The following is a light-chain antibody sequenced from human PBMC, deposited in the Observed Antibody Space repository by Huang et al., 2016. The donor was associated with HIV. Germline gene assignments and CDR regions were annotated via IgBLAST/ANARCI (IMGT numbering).Light chain of an antibody. V-gene: IGKV1-39*01. CDR3: QQSARTPRT. J-gene: IGKJ2*01. Sequence: DIQITQSPSSLSASVGDRVITTCRTSQNINRYLNWYQQKPGKAPQLLISAASNLQSGVPSTFSGSGSGTDFTLTISSLQPEDSATYYCQQSARTPRTFGQGTKLEI. CDR2: AAS. CDR1: QNINRY.